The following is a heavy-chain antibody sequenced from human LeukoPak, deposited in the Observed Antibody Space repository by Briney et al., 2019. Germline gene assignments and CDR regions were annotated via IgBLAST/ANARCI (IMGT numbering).Heavy chain of an antibody. J-gene: IGHJ4*02. CDR1: GYTFTGYY. CDR2: INPNSGGT. V-gene: IGHV1-2*06. Sequence: GVSVKVSCKASGYTFTGYYMHWVRQAPGEGLEWMGRINPNSGGTNYAQKFQGRVTMTRDTSISTAFMELSRLRSDDTAVYYCASDTYCGGDCYLPLLDYWGQGPLVTVSS. D-gene: IGHD2-21*02. CDR3: ASDTYCGGDCYLPLLDY.